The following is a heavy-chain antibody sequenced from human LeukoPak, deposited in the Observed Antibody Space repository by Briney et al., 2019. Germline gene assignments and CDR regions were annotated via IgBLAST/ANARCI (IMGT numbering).Heavy chain of an antibody. V-gene: IGHV4-59*08. CDR2: IYYSGST. CDR1: GGSISSYY. D-gene: IGHD5-18*01. J-gene: IGHJ5*02. CDR3: ARSGYSYGYSWFDP. Sequence: SETLSLTCTVSGGSISSYYWSWIRQPPGKGLEWIGYIYYSGSTNYNPSLKSRVTISVDTSKNQFSLKLSSVTAADTAVYYCARSGYSYGYSWFDPWGQGTLVTVSS.